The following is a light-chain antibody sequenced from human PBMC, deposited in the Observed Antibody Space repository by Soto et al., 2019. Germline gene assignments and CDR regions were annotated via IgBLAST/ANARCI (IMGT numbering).Light chain of an antibody. CDR3: SSYTSSSTV. CDR2: EDS. J-gene: IGLJ1*01. Sequence: QSALTQPASVSGSPGQSITISCTGTSIDVGGYNYVSWYQQHPGKAPKLMIYEDSNRPSGVSNRFSGSKSGNTASLTISGLQAEDEADYYCSSYTSSSTVFGTGTKVTVL. V-gene: IGLV2-14*01. CDR1: SIDVGGYNY.